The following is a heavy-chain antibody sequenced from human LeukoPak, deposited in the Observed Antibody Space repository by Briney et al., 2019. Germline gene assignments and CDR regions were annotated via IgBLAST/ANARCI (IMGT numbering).Heavy chain of an antibody. V-gene: IGHV4-59*01. CDR3: ARMTTVTTGIDY. CDR2: IYYTGST. D-gene: IGHD4-17*01. J-gene: IGHJ4*02. Sequence: PSETLSLTCTVSGVSISSYYWSWIRQPPGKGLECIGYIYYTGSTNYNPSLKSRVTMSVDTSKNQFSLKLSSVTAADTAVYYCARMTTVTTGIDYWGQGTLVTVSS. CDR1: GVSISSYY.